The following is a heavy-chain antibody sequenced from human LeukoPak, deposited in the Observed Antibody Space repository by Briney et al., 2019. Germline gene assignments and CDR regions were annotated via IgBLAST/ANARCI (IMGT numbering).Heavy chain of an antibody. Sequence: PGGSLRLSCAASGFTFSIYAMSWVRQAPGKGLEWISYMSRSGSTMYYADSVKGRLTISRDNAKNSLYLEMNSLRAEDTAVYYCARDATHSYWGQGTLVTVSS. CDR3: ARDATHSY. CDR1: GFTFSIYA. V-gene: IGHV3-48*03. CDR2: MSRSGSTM. J-gene: IGHJ4*02.